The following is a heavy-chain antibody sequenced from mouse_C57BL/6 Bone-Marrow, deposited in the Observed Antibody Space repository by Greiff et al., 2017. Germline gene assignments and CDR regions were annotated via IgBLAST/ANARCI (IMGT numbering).Heavy chain of an antibody. CDR2: IYPGSGST. CDR1: GYTFTSYW. CDR3: ARPYYSNYWYFDV. D-gene: IGHD2-5*01. Sequence: VQLQQPGAELVKPGASVKMSCKASGYTFTSYWITWVKQRPGQGLEWLGDIYPGSGSTNYNEKFKSKATLTVDTSSSTAYMQLSRLSSEDSAVYNCARPYYSNYWYFDVWGTGTTVTVSS. V-gene: IGHV1-55*01. J-gene: IGHJ1*03.